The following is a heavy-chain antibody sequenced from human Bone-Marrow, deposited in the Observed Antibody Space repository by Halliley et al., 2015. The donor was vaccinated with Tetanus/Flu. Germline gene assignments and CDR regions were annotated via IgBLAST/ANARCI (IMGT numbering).Heavy chain of an antibody. CDR2: IYSIGTT. V-gene: IGHV3-66*01. Sequence: KGPEWVSVIYSIGTTRYADSGKGRFTISRDNAKNTVYLQMNSLSVDDTAVYYCARNVAVTPLGYWGQGTLVTVSS. CDR3: ARNVAVTPLGY. D-gene: IGHD2-21*02. J-gene: IGHJ4*02.